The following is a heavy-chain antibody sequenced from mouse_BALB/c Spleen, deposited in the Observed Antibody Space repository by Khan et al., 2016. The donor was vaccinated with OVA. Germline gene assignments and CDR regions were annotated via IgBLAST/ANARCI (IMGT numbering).Heavy chain of an antibody. V-gene: IGHV1S41*01. CDR1: GYTFTSYW. J-gene: IGHJ4*01. D-gene: IGHD1-1*01. CDR2: LAPGSSNT. Sequence: DLVKPGASVKLSCKASGYTFTSYWINWIKQRPGQGIEWIGRLAPGSSNTYYNEMFKGKATLTVDTSSSTAYIQLSSLSSEDSAVYFCARENYYCRSGTGMAYWGQGTLVTVSS. CDR3: ARENYYCRSGTGMAY.